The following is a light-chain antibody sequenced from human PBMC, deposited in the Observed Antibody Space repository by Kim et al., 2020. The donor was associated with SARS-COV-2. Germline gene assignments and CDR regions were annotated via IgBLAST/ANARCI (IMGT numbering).Light chain of an antibody. V-gene: IGLV3-25*03. CDR1: ALPKQY. CDR2: KDS. J-gene: IGLJ3*02. CDR3: QSADSSGTYGV. Sequence: PGQTAKITCSGDALPKQYAYWYQQRPGQAPVLVIYKDSERPSGIPERFSGSSSGTTVTLTISAVQAEDEADYYCQSADSSGTYGVFGGGTQLTVL.